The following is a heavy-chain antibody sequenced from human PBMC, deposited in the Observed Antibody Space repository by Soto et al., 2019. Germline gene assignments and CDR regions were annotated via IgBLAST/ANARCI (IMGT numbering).Heavy chain of an antibody. CDR3: ARPPGYISDWYYFDL. D-gene: IGHD3-9*01. V-gene: IGHV1-2*02. J-gene: IGHJ4*02. CDR2: ISPKSGAR. Sequence: GASVKVSCKASGYTFIDYYMHWVRQAPGQGFEWLGRISPKSGARNYAQKFQGRVTMTWDTSLNTAYMELSSLISEDTAVYYCARPPGYISDWYYFDLWGQGTLVTVSS. CDR1: GYTFIDYY.